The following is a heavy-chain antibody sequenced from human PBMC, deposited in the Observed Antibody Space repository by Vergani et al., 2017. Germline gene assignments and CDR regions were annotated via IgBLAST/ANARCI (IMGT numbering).Heavy chain of an antibody. J-gene: IGHJ5*02. CDR2: IIPILGIA. V-gene: IGHV1-69*02. D-gene: IGHD3-10*01. CDR3: ARAPGGYFFRFDP. CDR1: GGTFSSYT. Sequence: QVQLVQSGAEVKKPGSSVKVSCKASGGTFSSYTISWVRQAPGQGLEWMGRIIPILGIANYAQKFQGRVTITADKSTSTAYMELSSLRSEDTAVYYCARAPGGYFFRFDPWGQGTLVTVSS.